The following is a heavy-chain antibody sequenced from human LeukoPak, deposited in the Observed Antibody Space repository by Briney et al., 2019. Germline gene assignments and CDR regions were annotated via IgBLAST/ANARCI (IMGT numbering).Heavy chain of an antibody. CDR3: VRADFCSTTTTCPYYYYMDV. V-gene: IGHV3-48*03. Sequence: GGSLRLSCAASGFTFRSYEMNWVRQAPGKGLEWVSYISSTGISIYYADSVKGRFTISRDNAKNSLYLQMNSLRAEDTAVYYCVRADFCSTTTTCPYYYYMDVWGKGTTVTVS. CDR1: GFTFRSYE. J-gene: IGHJ6*03. CDR2: ISSTGISI. D-gene: IGHD2/OR15-2a*01.